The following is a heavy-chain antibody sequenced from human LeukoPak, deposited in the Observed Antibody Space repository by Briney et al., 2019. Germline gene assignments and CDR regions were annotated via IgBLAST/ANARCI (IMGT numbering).Heavy chain of an antibody. J-gene: IGHJ5*02. Sequence: PGGSLRLSCAASGFTFSSYAMHWIRQPPGKGLEWIGEINHSGSTSYNPSLKSRVTISVDTSKNQFSLKVSSVTAADTAVYYCARGNWFDPWGQGTLVTVSS. CDR1: GFTFSSYA. V-gene: IGHV4-34*01. CDR3: ARGNWFDP. CDR2: INHSGST.